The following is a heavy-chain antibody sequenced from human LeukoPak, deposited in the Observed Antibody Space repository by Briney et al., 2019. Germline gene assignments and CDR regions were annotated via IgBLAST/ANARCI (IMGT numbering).Heavy chain of an antibody. D-gene: IGHD4-17*01. J-gene: IGHJ4*02. CDR1: VGSISSGGYY. CDR3: ARVSRGDLDY. Sequence: SETLSLTCTVSVGSISSGGYYWSWIRQHPGKGLEWIGYICYSGSTYYNPSLKSRVTISVDTPKNQFSLKLSSVTAADTAVYYCARVSRGDLDYWGQGTLVTVSS. CDR2: ICYSGST. V-gene: IGHV4-31*03.